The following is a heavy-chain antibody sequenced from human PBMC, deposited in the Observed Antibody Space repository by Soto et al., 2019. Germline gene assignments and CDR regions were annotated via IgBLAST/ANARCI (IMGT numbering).Heavy chain of an antibody. V-gene: IGHV4-31*03. Sequence: QVQLQESGPGLVKPSQTLSLTCTVSGGSISSGGYYWSWIRQHPGKGLEWIGYIYYSGSTYYNPSLKSRVTISVDTSKNQCYLKLSSVTAADTAVYYCARAPHEVVPAFVYWGQGTLVTVSS. J-gene: IGHJ4*02. D-gene: IGHD2-2*01. CDR2: IYYSGST. CDR3: ARAPHEVVPAFVY. CDR1: GGSISSGGYY.